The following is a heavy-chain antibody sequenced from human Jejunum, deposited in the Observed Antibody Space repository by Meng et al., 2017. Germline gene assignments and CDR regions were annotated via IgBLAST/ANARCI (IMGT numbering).Heavy chain of an antibody. CDR3: ARGWFGVLQGDY. CDR1: GYTFRSYA. V-gene: IGHV1-18*01. J-gene: IGHJ4*02. Sequence: ASVKVSCKVSGYTFRSYAISWVRQAPGQGLEWMGWIRVYNDNTNYAEKFQGRVTMTADTSTSTAYMELRSPTSDDTAVYYCARGWFGVLQGDYWGQGTLVTVSS. CDR2: IRVYNDNT. D-gene: IGHD3-10*01.